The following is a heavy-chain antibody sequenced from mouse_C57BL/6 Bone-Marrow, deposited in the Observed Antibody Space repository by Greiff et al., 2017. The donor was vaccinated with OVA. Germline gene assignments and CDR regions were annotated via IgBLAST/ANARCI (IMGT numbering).Heavy chain of an antibody. CDR2: ISGGGGNT. CDR1: GFTFSSYT. V-gene: IGHV5-9*01. J-gene: IGHJ4*01. Sequence: DVKLVESGGGLVKPGGSLKLSCAASGFTFSSYTMSWVRQTPEKRLEWVATISGGGGNTYYPDSVKGRFTISRDNAKNTLYLQMSSLRSEDTALYYCASFYAMDYWGQGTSVTVSS. CDR3: ASFYAMDY.